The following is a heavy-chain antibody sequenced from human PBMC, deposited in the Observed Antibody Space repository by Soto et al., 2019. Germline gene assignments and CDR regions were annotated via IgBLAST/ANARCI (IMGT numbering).Heavy chain of an antibody. D-gene: IGHD5-12*01. J-gene: IGHJ4*02. CDR2: IYYSGST. Sequence: PSETLSLTCTVSGGSISSSSYYWGWIRQPPGKGLGWIGSIYYSGSTYYNPSLKSRVTISVDTSKNQFSLKLSSVTAADTAVYYCASYFSGEMATIFPALFDYWGQGTLVTVSS. CDR3: ASYFSGEMATIFPALFDY. CDR1: GGSISSSSYY. V-gene: IGHV4-39*01.